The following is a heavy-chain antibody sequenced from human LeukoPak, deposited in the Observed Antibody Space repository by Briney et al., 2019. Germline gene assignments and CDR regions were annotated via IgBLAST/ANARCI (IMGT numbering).Heavy chain of an antibody. CDR1: GYSFTIYW. Sequence: GESLKISCKGSGYSFTIYWIAWVRPMPGKGLEWMGIIYPGDSDTRYSPSFQGQVTISADKSISTAYLQWSSLKASDTAMYYCARPPLNYPRASPLGYWGQGTLVTVSS. CDR3: ARPPLNYPRASPLGY. J-gene: IGHJ4*02. D-gene: IGHD1-7*01. V-gene: IGHV5-51*01. CDR2: IYPGDSDT.